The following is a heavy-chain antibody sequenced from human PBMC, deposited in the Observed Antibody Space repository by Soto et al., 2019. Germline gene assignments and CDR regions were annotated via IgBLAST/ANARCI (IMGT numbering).Heavy chain of an antibody. CDR3: AKDLREMATIRPDY. Sequence: QVQLVESGGGVVQPGTSLRLSCAASGFTFSSFGIHRVRQAPGKGLEWVAVISYDGIDKNYGDSVKGRFTISRENSKNMVDLQMNSLRIEDTAVYHCAKDLREMATIRPDYWGQGIQVTVSS. D-gene: IGHD5-12*01. CDR1: GFTFSSFG. CDR2: ISYDGIDK. V-gene: IGHV3-30*18. J-gene: IGHJ4*02.